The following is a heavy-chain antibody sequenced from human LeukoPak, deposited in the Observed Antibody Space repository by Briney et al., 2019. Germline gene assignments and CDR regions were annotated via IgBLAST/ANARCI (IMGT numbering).Heavy chain of an antibody. V-gene: IGHV3-30*02. CDR1: GFTFSSYG. Sequence: PGGSLRLSCAASGFTFSSYGRHWVRQAPGKGLEWMAFIRYDGSNKYYADSVKGRFTISRDNSKNTLYLQMNSLRAEDTAVYYCAKAIRGYSYGGYDYWGQGTLVTVSS. J-gene: IGHJ4*02. CDR2: IRYDGSNK. CDR3: AKAIRGYSYGGYDY. D-gene: IGHD5-18*01.